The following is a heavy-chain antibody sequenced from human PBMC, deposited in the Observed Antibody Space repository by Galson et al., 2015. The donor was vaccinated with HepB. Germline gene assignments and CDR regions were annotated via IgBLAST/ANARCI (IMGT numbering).Heavy chain of an antibody. J-gene: IGHJ6*02. Sequence: CAISGDSVSSNSAAWNWIRQSPSRGLEWLGRTYYRSKWYNDYAVSVKSRITINPDTSKNQFSLQLNSVTPEDTAVYYCAREPRPLYYYGMDVWGQGTTVTVSS. V-gene: IGHV6-1*01. CDR2: TYYRSKWYN. CDR1: GDSVSSNSAA. CDR3: AREPRPLYYYGMDV.